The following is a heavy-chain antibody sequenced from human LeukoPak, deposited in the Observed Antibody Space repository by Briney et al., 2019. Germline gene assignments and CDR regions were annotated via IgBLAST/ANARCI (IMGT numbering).Heavy chain of an antibody. D-gene: IGHD1-7*01. CDR3: ASLITGTSHFDY. J-gene: IGHJ4*02. V-gene: IGHV3-48*01. CDR2: ISSTGGTI. CDR1: GFTFSNYL. Sequence: HPGGSLRLSCVGSGFTFSNYLMNWVRQAPGKGLEWVSFISSTGGTIYYADAVKGRFTVSRDNAKNSLLLQMNSLRAEDTAVYYCASLITGTSHFDYWGQGTLVTVSS.